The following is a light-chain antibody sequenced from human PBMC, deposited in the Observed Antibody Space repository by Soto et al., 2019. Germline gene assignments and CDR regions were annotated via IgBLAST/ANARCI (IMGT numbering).Light chain of an antibody. V-gene: IGKV1-13*02. CDR2: DAS. CDR3: QQFNGYPLT. J-gene: IGKJ4*01. Sequence: IQLTQSPSSLSASVGDRVTITCRAGQDIGSALAWYQQRPGKAPKLLLYDASNLEAGVPSRFSGSGSGTDFTLTITRMRPEDFATYDCQQFNGYPLTFGGGTKVQIK. CDR1: QDIGSA.